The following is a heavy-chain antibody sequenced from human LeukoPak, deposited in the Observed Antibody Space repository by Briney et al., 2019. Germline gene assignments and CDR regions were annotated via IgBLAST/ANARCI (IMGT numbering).Heavy chain of an antibody. CDR3: ASQRYFDWSSPSYYYYYGMDV. V-gene: IGHV4-59*01. J-gene: IGHJ6*02. CDR1: GGSISSYY. Sequence: SETLSLTCTVSGGSISSYYWSWIRQPPGKGLEWIGYIYYSGSTNYNPSLKSRVTISVDTSRNQFSLKLSSVTAADTAVYYCASQRYFDWSSPSYYYYYGMDVWGQGTTVTVSS. CDR2: IYYSGST. D-gene: IGHD3-9*01.